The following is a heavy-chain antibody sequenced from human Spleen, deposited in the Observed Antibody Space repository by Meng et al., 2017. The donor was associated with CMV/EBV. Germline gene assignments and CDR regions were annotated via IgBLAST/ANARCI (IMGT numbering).Heavy chain of an antibody. CDR3: ARRWIGGTTYDY. Sequence: CNASGGTFSRYGFSWVRQTPEQGLEWMGAIIPTLGAANYAEKFQGRVTITADKSTSTVYMDLSSLRSEDTAVYYCARRWIGGTTYDYWGQGTLVTVSS. CDR2: IIPTLGAA. J-gene: IGHJ4*02. V-gene: IGHV1-69*06. CDR1: GGTFSRYG. D-gene: IGHD1-7*01.